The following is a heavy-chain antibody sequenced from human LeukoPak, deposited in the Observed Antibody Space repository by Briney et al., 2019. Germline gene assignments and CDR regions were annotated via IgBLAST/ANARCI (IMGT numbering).Heavy chain of an antibody. D-gene: IGHD3-22*01. CDR1: GFTFSSYA. J-gene: IGHJ4*02. CDR2: ISGSGGST. V-gene: IGHV3-23*01. CDR3: ARSRAPLYYDSSGYNGGFDY. Sequence: GGSLRLSCAASGFTFSSYAMSWVRQAPGKGLEWVSAISGSGGSTYYADSVKGRFTISRDNSKNTLYLQMNSLRAEDTAVYYCARSRAPLYYDSSGYNGGFDYWGQGTLVTVSS.